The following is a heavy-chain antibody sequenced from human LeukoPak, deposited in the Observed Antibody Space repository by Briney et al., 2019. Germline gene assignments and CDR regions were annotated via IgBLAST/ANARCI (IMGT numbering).Heavy chain of an antibody. Sequence: SETLSLTCTVSGGSISSYYWSWIRQPPGKGLEWIEYIYYSGSTNYNPSLKSRVTISVDTSKNQFSLKLSSVTAADTAVYYCARLHMNWFDPWGQGTLVTVSS. CDR1: GGSISSYY. J-gene: IGHJ5*02. CDR3: ARLHMNWFDP. CDR2: IYYSGST. D-gene: IGHD2-21*01. V-gene: IGHV4-59*01.